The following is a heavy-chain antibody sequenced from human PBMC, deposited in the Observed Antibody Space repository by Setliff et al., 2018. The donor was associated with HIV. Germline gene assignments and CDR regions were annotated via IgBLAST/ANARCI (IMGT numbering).Heavy chain of an antibody. Sequence: GESLKISCTGFGYKFTDYWVGWVRQMPGEGLEWIGVIYGDGSDPRYSPSFQGQVTISVDEFINTACLRWTSLKASDTALYYCARPQYHQSSVAFDIWGQGSMVTVS. CDR1: GYKFTDYW. CDR3: ARPQYHQSSVAFDI. V-gene: IGHV5-51*01. J-gene: IGHJ3*02. CDR2: IYGDGSDP.